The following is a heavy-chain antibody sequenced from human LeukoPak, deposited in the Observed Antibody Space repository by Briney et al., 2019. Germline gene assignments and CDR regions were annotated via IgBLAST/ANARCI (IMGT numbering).Heavy chain of an antibody. CDR2: INDDGSEK. Sequence: PGGSLRLSCAASGFSLSNHWMTWVRQAPGKGLEWVANINDDGSEKYYADSVKGRFTISRDNAKNSLYLQMNSLRADDTADYYCARHGNSYGWDCWGQGTLVSVSS. CDR1: GFSLSNHW. D-gene: IGHD5-18*01. V-gene: IGHV3-7*01. CDR3: ARHGNSYGWDC. J-gene: IGHJ4*02.